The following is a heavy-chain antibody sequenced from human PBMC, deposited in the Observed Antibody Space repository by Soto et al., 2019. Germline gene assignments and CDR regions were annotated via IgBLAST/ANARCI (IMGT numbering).Heavy chain of an antibody. V-gene: IGHV4-4*02. CDR3: ARDRAPALYYYYDSSADDAFDI. Sequence: PSETLSLTCAVSGGSISSSNWLSWVRQPPGKGLEWIGEIYHSGSTNYNPSLKSRVTISVDKSKNQFSLKLSSVTAADTAVYYCARDRAPALYYYYDSSADDAFDIWGQGTMVTVSS. J-gene: IGHJ3*02. D-gene: IGHD3-22*01. CDR1: GGSISSSNW. CDR2: IYHSGST.